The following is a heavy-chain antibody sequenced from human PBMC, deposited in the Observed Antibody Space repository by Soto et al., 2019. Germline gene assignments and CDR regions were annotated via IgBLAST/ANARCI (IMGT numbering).Heavy chain of an antibody. CDR1: GFSLSTSGVG. Sequence: QITLKESGPTLVKPTQTLTLTCTFSGFSLSTSGVGVGWIRQPPGKALEWLALIYWDDDKGYSPSLKSRLTLTKDTAKTQAALTMTNMDPVDTATYCCADRRDEVVPAAKYRNNWFDPWGQGTLVTVSS. J-gene: IGHJ5*02. D-gene: IGHD2-2*01. CDR2: IYWDDDK. CDR3: ADRRDEVVPAAKYRNNWFDP. V-gene: IGHV2-5*02.